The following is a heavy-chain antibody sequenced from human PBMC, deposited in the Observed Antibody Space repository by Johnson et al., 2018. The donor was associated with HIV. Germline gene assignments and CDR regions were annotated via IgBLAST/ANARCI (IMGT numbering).Heavy chain of an antibody. Sequence: VQLVESGGGLVKPGGSLRLSCAASGFTFSDYYMSWIRQAPGKGLEWVAVISYDGSNKYYADSVKGRFTISRDSSKTTLFLQMKSLRPEDTAVYFWAKEDCSAIVCSDDGFHLWGQGTMVTLSS. CDR2: ISYDGSNK. CDR1: GFTFSDYY. J-gene: IGHJ3*01. CDR3: AKEDCSAIVCSDDGFHL. V-gene: IGHV3-30*18. D-gene: IGHD2-15*01.